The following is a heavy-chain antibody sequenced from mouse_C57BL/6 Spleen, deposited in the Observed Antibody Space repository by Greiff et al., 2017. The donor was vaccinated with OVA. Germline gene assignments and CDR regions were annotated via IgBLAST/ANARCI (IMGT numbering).Heavy chain of an antibody. Sequence: QVQLQQPGAELVMPGASVKLSCKASGYTFTSYWMHWVKQRPGQGLEWIGEIEPSDSYTNYNQKFKGKSTLTVDKSSSTAYMQLSSLTSEDSAVYYCARKGTAQAPHWYFDVWGTGTTVTVSS. D-gene: IGHD3-2*02. CDR1: GYTFTSYW. J-gene: IGHJ1*03. V-gene: IGHV1-69*01. CDR2: IEPSDSYT. CDR3: ARKGTAQAPHWYFDV.